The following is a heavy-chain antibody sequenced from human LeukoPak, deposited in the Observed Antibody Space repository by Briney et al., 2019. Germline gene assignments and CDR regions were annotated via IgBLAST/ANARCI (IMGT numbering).Heavy chain of an antibody. V-gene: IGHV4-34*01. CDR1: GGSFSGYY. J-gene: IGHJ4*02. CDR2: INHSGST. CDR3: ARDADCSSTSCYGFDY. D-gene: IGHD2-2*01. Sequence: SETLSLTCAVYGGSFSGYYWSWIRQPPGKGLEWIGEINHSGSTNYTPSLKSRVTISVDTSKNQFSLKLSSVTAADTAVYYCARDADCSSTSCYGFDYWGQGTLVTVSS.